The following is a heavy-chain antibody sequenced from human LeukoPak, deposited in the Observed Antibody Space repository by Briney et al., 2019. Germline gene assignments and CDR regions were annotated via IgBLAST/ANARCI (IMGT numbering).Heavy chain of an antibody. Sequence: ASVKASCKASGYTFTSYYMHWVRQAPGQGLEWMGIINPSGGSTSYTQKFQGRVTMTRDTSTSTVYMELSSLRAEDTAVYYCARVKRHVWSGHLIDYWGQGTLVTVSS. D-gene: IGHD3-3*01. CDR3: ARVKRHVWSGHLIDY. CDR1: GYTFTSYY. V-gene: IGHV1-46*01. J-gene: IGHJ4*02. CDR2: INPSGGST.